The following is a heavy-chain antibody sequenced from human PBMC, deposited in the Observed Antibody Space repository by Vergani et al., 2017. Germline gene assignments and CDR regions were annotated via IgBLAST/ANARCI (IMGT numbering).Heavy chain of an antibody. CDR2: IYYSGST. CDR1: GGSISSSSYY. Sequence: QLQLQESGPGLVKPSETLSLTCTVSGGSISSSSYYWGWIRQPPGKGLEWIGSIYYSGSTYYNPSLKSRVTISVDTSKNQFYLKLSAVTAADTAVYYCARGYYDSSGYYYHAFDIWGQGTMVTVSS. J-gene: IGHJ3*02. D-gene: IGHD3-22*01. V-gene: IGHV4-39*01. CDR3: ARGYYDSSGYYYHAFDI.